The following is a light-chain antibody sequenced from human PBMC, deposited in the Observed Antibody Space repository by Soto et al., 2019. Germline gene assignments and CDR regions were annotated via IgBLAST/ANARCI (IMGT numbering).Light chain of an antibody. CDR2: DVS. Sequence: QSVLTQPRSVSGSPGQSVTISCTGTSSDVGGYNYVSWYQQHPGKAPKLVIYDVSKRPSGVPDRFSGSKSGNTASLIISVLHAEDEADYYCYSYAGSYIFYVFGTGTKVTVL. CDR3: YSYAGSYIFYV. CDR1: SSDVGGYNY. J-gene: IGLJ1*01. V-gene: IGLV2-11*01.